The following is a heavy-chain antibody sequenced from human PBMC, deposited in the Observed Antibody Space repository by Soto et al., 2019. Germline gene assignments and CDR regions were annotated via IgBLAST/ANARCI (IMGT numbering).Heavy chain of an antibody. J-gene: IGHJ4*02. CDR1: GFTFSSYG. CDR2: ISYDGSNK. D-gene: IGHD1-26*01. V-gene: IGHV3-30*18. Sequence: QVQLVESGGGVVQPGRSLRLSCAASGFTFSSYGMHWVRQAPGKGLEWVAVISYDGSNKYYADSVKGRFTISRDNSKNPLYLQMNSLRAEDTAVYYCAEGLVGATVVSGWGQGTLVTVSS. CDR3: AEGLVGATVVSG.